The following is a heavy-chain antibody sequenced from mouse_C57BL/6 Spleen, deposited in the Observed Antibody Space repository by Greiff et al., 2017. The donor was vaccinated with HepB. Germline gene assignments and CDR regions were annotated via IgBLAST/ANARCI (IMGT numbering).Heavy chain of an antibody. J-gene: IGHJ2*01. CDR1: GYTFTSYW. Sequence: QVQLQQPGAELVMPGASVKLSCKASGYTFTSYWMHWVKQRPGQGLEWIGEIDPSDSYTNYNQKFKGKSTLTVDKSSSTAYMQLSSLTSEDSAVYYCARIGLRRVIDYWGQGTTLTVSS. D-gene: IGHD2-4*01. CDR2: IDPSDSYT. V-gene: IGHV1-69*01. CDR3: ARIGLRRVIDY.